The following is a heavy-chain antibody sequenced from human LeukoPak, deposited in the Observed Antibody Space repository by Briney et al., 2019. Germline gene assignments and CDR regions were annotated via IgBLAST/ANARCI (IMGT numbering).Heavy chain of an antibody. CDR1: GYTFTGYY. J-gene: IGHJ4*02. V-gene: IGHV1-2*02. Sequence: SVKVSCKASGYTFTGYYMHWVRQAPGQGLEGMGWINPNSGGTNYAQKFQGRVTMTRDTSISTAYMELSRLRSDDTAVYYCARDTSITGTTGGYWGQGTLVTVSS. D-gene: IGHD1-20*01. CDR2: INPNSGGT. CDR3: ARDTSITGTTGGY.